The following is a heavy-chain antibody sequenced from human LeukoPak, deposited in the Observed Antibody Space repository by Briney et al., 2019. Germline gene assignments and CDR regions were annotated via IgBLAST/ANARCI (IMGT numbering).Heavy chain of an antibody. CDR3: ARHGLPYFDY. V-gene: IGHV4-39*01. J-gene: IGHJ4*02. CDR2: IYYRGDT. D-gene: IGHD3/OR15-3a*01. CDR1: GGSFGISSY. Sequence: PSETLSLTCTVSGGSFGISSYWAWIRQRPGMGLEWIGSIYYRGDTLYKPSLQSRVTISLDKSKSQFSLTLNSATAADTAVYYCARHGLPYFDYWGQGAPVTVSS.